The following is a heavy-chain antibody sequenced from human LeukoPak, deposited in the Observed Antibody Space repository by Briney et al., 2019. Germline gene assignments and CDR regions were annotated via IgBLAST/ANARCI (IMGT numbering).Heavy chain of an antibody. CDR3: ARGGMPIFDY. CDR1: GHSVSSNSAG. V-gene: IGHV6-1*01. CDR2: TYYRSKWYY. J-gene: IGHJ4*02. Sequence: SQTLSLTRAISGHSVSSNSAGWNWIRQSPSRGLEWLGRTYYRSKWYYDYAVSVKSRIIINPDTSKNQFSLQLSSVTPEDTAVYYCARGGMPIFDYWGQGTLVTVSS. D-gene: IGHD1-1*01.